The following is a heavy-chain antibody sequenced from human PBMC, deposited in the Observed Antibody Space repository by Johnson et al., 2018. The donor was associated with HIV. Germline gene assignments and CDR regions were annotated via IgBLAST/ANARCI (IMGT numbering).Heavy chain of an antibody. Sequence: QVQLVESGGGVVQPGGSLRLSCAASGFTFSTYGMYWVRQAPGKGLEWVAFIRYDGSNKYYADSVKGRFTISRDNSKNTLYLQMNSLRPEDTAVYYCARGGRSDYDYDGFDIWGQGTLVTVSS. CDR2: IRYDGSNK. D-gene: IGHD5-12*01. J-gene: IGHJ3*02. CDR3: ARGGRSDYDYDGFDI. V-gene: IGHV3-30*02. CDR1: GFTFSTYG.